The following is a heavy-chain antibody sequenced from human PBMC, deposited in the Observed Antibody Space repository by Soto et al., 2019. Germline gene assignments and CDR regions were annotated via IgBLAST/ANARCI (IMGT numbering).Heavy chain of an antibody. Sequence: PGGSLRLSCGASGISFSNAWMSWVRQAPGKGQEWVGRIKSKTDGGTTDYAAPVKGRFTISRDDSKNTLFLQMESLKIEDTAVYYCTQGGVAHSDYWGQGTLVTVSS. J-gene: IGHJ4*02. V-gene: IGHV3-15*01. CDR1: GISFSNAW. D-gene: IGHD2-15*01. CDR3: TQGGVAHSDY. CDR2: IKSKTDGGTT.